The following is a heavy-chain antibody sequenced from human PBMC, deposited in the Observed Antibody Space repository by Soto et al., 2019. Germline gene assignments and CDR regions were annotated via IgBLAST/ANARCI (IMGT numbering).Heavy chain of an antibody. D-gene: IGHD1-26*01. CDR3: ARDVTPPPYVQREGGMDV. J-gene: IGHJ6*02. Sequence: EVQLVESGGGLVQPGGSLRLSCAASGFTFSSYSMNWVRQAPGKGLEWVSYISSSSSTIYYADSVKGRFTISRDNAKNSLYLQMNSQGDEDTGVYYCARDVTPPPYVQREGGMDVWGQGTTVTVSS. V-gene: IGHV3-48*02. CDR1: GFTFSSYS. CDR2: ISSSSSTI.